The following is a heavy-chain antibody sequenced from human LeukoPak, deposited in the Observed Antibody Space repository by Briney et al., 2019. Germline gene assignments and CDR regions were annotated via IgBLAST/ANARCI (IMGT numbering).Heavy chain of an antibody. D-gene: IGHD6-13*01. CDR1: GDSVSSKSAT. Sequence: SQTLSLTCGISGDSVSSKSATWNWIRQSPSRGLEWLGRTYYRSKWYNDYAVSVKSRTTINPDTSKNQFSLKLSSVTAADTAVYYCARGVYIAAAQYAYWGQGTLVTVSS. V-gene: IGHV6-1*01. CDR2: TYYRSKWYN. CDR3: ARGVYIAAAQYAY. J-gene: IGHJ4*02.